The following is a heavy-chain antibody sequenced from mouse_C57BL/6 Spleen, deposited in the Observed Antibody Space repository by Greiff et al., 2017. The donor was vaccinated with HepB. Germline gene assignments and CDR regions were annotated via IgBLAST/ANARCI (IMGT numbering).Heavy chain of an antibody. CDR1: GYSFTSYY. CDR2: IYPGSGNT. D-gene: IGHD1-1*01. CDR3: AREDYGSKDYFDY. V-gene: IGHV1-66*01. Sequence: VQLQQSGPELVKPGASVKISCKASGYSFTSYYIHWVKQRPGQGLEWIGWIYPGSGNTKYNEKFKGKATLTADTSSSTAYMQLSSLTSEDSAVYYCAREDYGSKDYFDYWGQGTTLTVSS. J-gene: IGHJ2*01.